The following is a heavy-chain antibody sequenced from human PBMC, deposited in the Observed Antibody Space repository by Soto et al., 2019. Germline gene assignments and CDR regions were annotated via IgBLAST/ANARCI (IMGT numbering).Heavy chain of an antibody. CDR2: IRSKAYGGTT. D-gene: IGHD3-10*01. V-gene: IGHV3-49*03. CDR3: TREILWFGEFKSNWFDP. Sequence: GGSLRLSCTASGFTFGDYAMSWFRQAPGKGLEWVGFIRSKAYGGTTEYAASVKGRFTISRDDSKSIAYLQMNSLKTEDTAVYYCTREILWFGEFKSNWFDPWGQGTLVTVSS. J-gene: IGHJ5*02. CDR1: GFTFGDYA.